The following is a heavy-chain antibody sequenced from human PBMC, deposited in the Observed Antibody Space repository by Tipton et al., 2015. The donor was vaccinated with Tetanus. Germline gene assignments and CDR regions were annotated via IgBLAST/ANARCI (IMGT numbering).Heavy chain of an antibody. CDR3: ARQADNWFDP. Sequence: TLSLTCSVSGGSINSGTYYWAWIRQPPGKGREWIGNIYYNGNTYYNSPLKSRLTISLDTSKNHLSLKMTSVTAADTAIYYCARQADNWFDPWGQGTLVAVSS. J-gene: IGHJ5*02. CDR1: GGSINSGTYY. CDR2: IYYNGNT. V-gene: IGHV4-39*01.